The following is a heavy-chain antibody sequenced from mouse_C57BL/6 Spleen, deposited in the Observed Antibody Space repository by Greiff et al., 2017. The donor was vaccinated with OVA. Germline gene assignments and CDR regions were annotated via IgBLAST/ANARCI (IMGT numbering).Heavy chain of an antibody. Sequence: QVQLQQPGAELVKPGASVKLSCKASGYTFTSYWMHWVKQRPGQGLEWIGMIHPNSGSTNYNEKFKSKATLTVDKSSSTAYMKLSSQTSEDSAVYYCEKLDYGSSYGYFEVWGTGTTVTVSS. D-gene: IGHD1-1*01. V-gene: IGHV1-64*01. CDR3: EKLDYGSSYGYFEV. CDR1: GYTFTSYW. J-gene: IGHJ1*03. CDR2: IHPNSGST.